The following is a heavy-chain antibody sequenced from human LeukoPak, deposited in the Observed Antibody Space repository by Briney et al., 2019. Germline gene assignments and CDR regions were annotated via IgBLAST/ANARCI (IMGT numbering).Heavy chain of an antibody. J-gene: IGHJ6*03. D-gene: IGHD5-18*01. CDR1: GGSISSYY. CDR2: IYYSGST. V-gene: IGHV4-59*01. CDR3: AREVYSYGPTFFYYYYYMDV. Sequence: SSETLSLTCTVSGGSISSYYWSWIRQPPGKGLEWIGYIYYSGSTNYNPSLKSRVTISVDTSKNQFSLKLSSVTAADTAVYYCAREVYSYGPTFFYYYYYMDVWGKGTTVTVSS.